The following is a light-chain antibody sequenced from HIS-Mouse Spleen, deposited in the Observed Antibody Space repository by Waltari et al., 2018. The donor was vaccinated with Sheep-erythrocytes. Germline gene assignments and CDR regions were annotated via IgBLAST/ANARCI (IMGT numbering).Light chain of an antibody. CDR1: SSDVGGYNY. CDR3: CSYAGSYNHV. V-gene: IGLV2-11*01. J-gene: IGLJ1*01. CDR2: DVT. Sequence: QSALTQPRSVSGSPGQSVTISCTGISSDVGGYNYVSWYQQHTGKAPKLMIYDVTKRTSVVPDRFSRSKSGNTASLTISGLQAEDEADYYCCSYAGSYNHVFATGTKVTVL.